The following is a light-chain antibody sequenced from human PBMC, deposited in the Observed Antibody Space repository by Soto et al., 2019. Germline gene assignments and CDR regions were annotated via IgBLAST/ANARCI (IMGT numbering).Light chain of an antibody. CDR1: SSDVGGYNY. J-gene: IGLJ1*01. V-gene: IGLV2-14*01. CDR3: SSYTSSSTYV. CDR2: DVS. Sequence: QSALTQPASMSGSPGQSITISCTGTSSDVGGYNYVSWYQQHPGKAPKLMIYDVSNRPSGVSNRFSGSKSGNTASLTISVLQAEDEADYYCSSYTSSSTYVFGTGTKVTVL.